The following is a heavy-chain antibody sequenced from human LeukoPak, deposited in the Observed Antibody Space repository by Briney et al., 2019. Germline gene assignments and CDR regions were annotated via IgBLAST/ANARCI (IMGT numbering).Heavy chain of an antibody. D-gene: IGHD1-26*01. CDR1: GVSVRGSY. J-gene: IGHJ4*02. CDR2: IYYSGST. CDR3: ARRRVGSTLFDY. V-gene: IGHV4-59*08. Sequence: PSETLSLTCSVSGVSVRGSYWSWIRQPAGKGLEWIGYIYYSGSTTYNPSLKSRVTMSVDTSKSQFSLRLSSVTAADTAVYYCARRRVGSTLFDYWGRGTLVTVSS.